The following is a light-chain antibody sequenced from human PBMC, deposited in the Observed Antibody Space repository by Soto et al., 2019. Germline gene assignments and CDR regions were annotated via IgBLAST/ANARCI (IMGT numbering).Light chain of an antibody. V-gene: IGKV1-5*03. CDR3: QQYDGYSRT. J-gene: IGKJ1*01. CDR1: QSISGW. Sequence: DVQMTQSPSTLSASVGDRVTITCRASQSISGWLAWYQQRPGKAPKLMIYKASTLETGVPSRFSGSGSGTEFTLTINNLQPDDFATYYCQQYDGYSRTFGQGTKVAIK. CDR2: KAS.